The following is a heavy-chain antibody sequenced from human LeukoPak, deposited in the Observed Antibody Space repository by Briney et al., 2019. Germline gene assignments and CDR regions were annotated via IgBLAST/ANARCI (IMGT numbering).Heavy chain of an antibody. CDR3: ARHKRYGSGSYSDYYYYYMDV. Sequence: SETLSLTCAVYGGSFSGYYWSWIRQPPGKGLEWIGEINHSGSTNYNPSLKSRVTISVDTSKNQFSLKLSSVTAADTAVYYCARHKRYGSGSYSDYYYYYMDVWGKGTTVTISS. D-gene: IGHD3-10*01. CDR1: GGSFSGYY. V-gene: IGHV4-34*01. CDR2: INHSGST. J-gene: IGHJ6*03.